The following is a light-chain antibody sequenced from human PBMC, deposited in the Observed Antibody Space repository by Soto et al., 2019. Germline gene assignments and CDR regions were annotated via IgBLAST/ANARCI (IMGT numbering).Light chain of an antibody. CDR3: QQYNKWPYT. V-gene: IGKV3-15*01. CDR1: QTVGKN. CDR2: GPS. Sequence: VMTQSPTTLSVSPGERATLSCRPSQTVGKNLAWYQQKPGQAPRLLMYGPSTSATDVRARFSGSGSATQLTLSSSSLQPDEFAVYYRQQYNKWPYTFGQGTKLEI. J-gene: IGKJ2*01.